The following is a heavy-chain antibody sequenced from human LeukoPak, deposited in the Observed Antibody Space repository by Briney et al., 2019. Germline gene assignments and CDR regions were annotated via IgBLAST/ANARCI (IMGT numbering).Heavy chain of an antibody. Sequence: TSETLSLTCAVYGGSFSGYYWSWIRQPPGKGLEWIGEINHSGSTNYNPSLKSRVTISVDTSKNQFSLKLSSVTAADTAVYCCARAFVVIYYYYMDVWGKGTTVTVSS. D-gene: IGHD2-15*01. CDR3: ARAFVVIYYYYMDV. CDR1: GGSFSGYY. J-gene: IGHJ6*03. V-gene: IGHV4-34*01. CDR2: INHSGST.